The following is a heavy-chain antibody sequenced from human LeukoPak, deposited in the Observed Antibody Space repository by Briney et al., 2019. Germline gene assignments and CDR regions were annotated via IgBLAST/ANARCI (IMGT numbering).Heavy chain of an antibody. CDR3: ASGASGDFIFDY. D-gene: IGHD2-21*01. J-gene: IGHJ4*02. CDR1: GLTFGTYA. CDR2: ISGSGGST. V-gene: IGHV3-23*01. Sequence: GGSLRLSCAASGLTFGTYAMSWVRQAPGKGLGWVSAISGSGGSTYYADSVKGRFTISRDNSKNTLYLQMNSLRAEDTAVYYCASGASGDFIFDYWGQGTLVTVSS.